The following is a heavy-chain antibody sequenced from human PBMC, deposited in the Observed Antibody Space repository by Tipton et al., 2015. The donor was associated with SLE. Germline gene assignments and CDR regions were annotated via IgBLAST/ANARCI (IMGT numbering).Heavy chain of an antibody. V-gene: IGHV4-59*12. CDR2: IYYSGST. Sequence: LRLSCTVSGGSISSYYWSWIRQPPGKGLEWIGYIYYSGSTNYNPSLKSRVTISVDTSKDQFSLKLSSVTAADTAVYYCAREGYSSGWDGDFDYWGQGILVTVSS. CDR3: AREGYSSGWDGDFDY. D-gene: IGHD6-19*01. CDR1: GGSISSYY. J-gene: IGHJ4*02.